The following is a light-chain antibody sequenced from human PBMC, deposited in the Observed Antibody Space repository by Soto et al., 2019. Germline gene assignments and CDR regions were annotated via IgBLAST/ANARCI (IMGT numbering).Light chain of an antibody. J-gene: IGKJ1*01. CDR2: GAS. CDR1: QGIGSY. CDR3: QQTASAPPWT. Sequence: DIQMTQSPTSLSASVGDRATISCRASQGIGSYLAWYQQKPGKAPRLLISGASSVQSGVPPRFSGSGSATHCILTISSLRLEDIATYDCQQTASAPPWTFGQGTKVEIK. V-gene: IGKV1-39*01.